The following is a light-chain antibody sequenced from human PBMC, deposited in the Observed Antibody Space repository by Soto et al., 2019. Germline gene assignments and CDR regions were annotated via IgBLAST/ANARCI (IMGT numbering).Light chain of an antibody. V-gene: IGKV3-15*01. J-gene: IGKJ4*01. CDR3: QQYDNWLALT. CDR2: GAS. CDR1: HSISNN. Sequence: EIVMTQSPATLSVSPGERATLSCRASHSISNNLAWYQQKLGQAPRLLIYGASTRATGIPGRFSGGGSGTEFTLTISSLQSEDFAMYYCQQYDNWLALTFGGGTKVDIK.